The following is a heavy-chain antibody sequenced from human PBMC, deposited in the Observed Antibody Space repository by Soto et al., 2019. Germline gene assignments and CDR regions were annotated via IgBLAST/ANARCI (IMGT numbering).Heavy chain of an antibody. J-gene: IGHJ4*02. Sequence: QVQLVQSGTEVKKPGASVKVTCKPSGYTFTNFGISWVRQAPGQGLEWLGWVSPYNGNTYSAQSLQGRLTMTTDTLRGTVYMELTGLTVNDTAVYYCAREQAVRLVSCAHYFDYWGLGTLVAVS. D-gene: IGHD1-26*01. CDR2: VSPYNGNT. CDR1: GYTFTNFG. V-gene: IGHV1-18*01. CDR3: AREQAVRLVSCAHYFDY.